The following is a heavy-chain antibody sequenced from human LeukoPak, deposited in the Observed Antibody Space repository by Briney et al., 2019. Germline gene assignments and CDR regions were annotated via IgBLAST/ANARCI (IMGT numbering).Heavy chain of an antibody. V-gene: IGHV4-39*01. CDR1: GGSISSSSYY. D-gene: IGHD2-2*01. CDR2: IYYSGST. Sequence: SSETLSLTCTVSGGSISSSSYYWGWIRQPPGKGLEWIGSIYYSGSTYYNPSLKSRLTISVDTSKNQFSLKLSSVTAADTAVYYCASLGYCSSTSCPPYWGQGTLVTVSS. J-gene: IGHJ4*02. CDR3: ASLGYCSSTSCPPY.